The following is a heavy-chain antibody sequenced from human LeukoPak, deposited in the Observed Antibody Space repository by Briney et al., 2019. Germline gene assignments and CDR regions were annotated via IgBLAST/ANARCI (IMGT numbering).Heavy chain of an antibody. J-gene: IGHJ5*02. Sequence: GGSLRLSCAASGFTFSSYAMSWVRQAPGKGLEWVSAISGSGGSTYYADSVKGRFTISRDNSKNTLYLQMNSLRAKDTAVYYCAKGDDYGDYSWFDPWGQGTLVTVSS. V-gene: IGHV3-23*01. CDR2: ISGSGGST. CDR1: GFTFSSYA. CDR3: AKGDDYGDYSWFDP. D-gene: IGHD4-17*01.